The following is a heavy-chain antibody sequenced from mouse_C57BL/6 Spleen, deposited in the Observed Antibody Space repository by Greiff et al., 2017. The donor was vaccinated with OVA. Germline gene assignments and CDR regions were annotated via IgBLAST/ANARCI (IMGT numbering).Heavy chain of an antibody. CDR3: ARPHYSNYWFAY. J-gene: IGHJ3*01. CDR1: GFTFSSYA. Sequence: EVKLVESGGGLVKPGGSLKLSCAASGFTFSSYAMSWVRQTPEKRLEWVATISDGGSYTYYPDNVKGRFTISRDNAKNNLYLQMSHLKSEDTAMYYCARPHYSNYWFAYWGQGTLVTVSA. CDR2: ISDGGSYT. V-gene: IGHV5-4*03. D-gene: IGHD2-5*01.